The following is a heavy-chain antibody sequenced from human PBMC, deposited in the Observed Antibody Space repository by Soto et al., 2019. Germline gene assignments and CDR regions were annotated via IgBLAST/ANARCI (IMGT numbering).Heavy chain of an antibody. CDR1: GGTFSSYA. CDR2: IIPIFGTA. CDR3: ARGVLYSDGAFDI. Sequence: SSVMVSCKASGGTFSSYAISWVRQAPGQGLEWMGGIIPIFGTANYAQKFQGRVTITADESTSTAYMELSSLRSEDTAVYYCARGVLYSDGAFDIWGQGTMVTVS. D-gene: IGHD2-2*02. J-gene: IGHJ3*02. V-gene: IGHV1-69*13.